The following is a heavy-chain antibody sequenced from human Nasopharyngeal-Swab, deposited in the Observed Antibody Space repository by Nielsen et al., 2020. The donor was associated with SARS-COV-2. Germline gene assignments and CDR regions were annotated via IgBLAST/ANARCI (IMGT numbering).Heavy chain of an antibody. D-gene: IGHD6-13*01. CDR3: ARSTSSSWYRPLDY. CDR2: LSSRSSYT. V-gene: IGHV3-11*03. Sequence: GASLTISCAASGFTFSDYYMSWTRQAPGNGLEWVSYLSSRSSYTDYADSVKGRFTISRDNAKNSLYLQMDNLRAEDTAVYYCARSTSSSWYRPLDYWGQGTLV. J-gene: IGHJ4*02. CDR1: GFTFSDYY.